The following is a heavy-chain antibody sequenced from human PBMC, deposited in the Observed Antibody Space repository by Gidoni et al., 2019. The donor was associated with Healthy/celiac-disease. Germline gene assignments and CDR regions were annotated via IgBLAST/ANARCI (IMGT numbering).Heavy chain of an antibody. CDR2: IKQDGSEK. CDR3: ARVGYSYGFQDPLTTDAFDI. CDR1: GFTFSSYW. Sequence: EVQLVESGGGLVQPGGSLRLSCAASGFTFSSYWMSWVRQAPGKGLEGVANIKQDGSEKYYVDSVKGRFTISRDNAKNSLYLQMNSLRAEDTAVYYCARVGYSYGFQDPLTTDAFDIWGQGTMVTVSS. V-gene: IGHV3-7*01. D-gene: IGHD5-18*01. J-gene: IGHJ3*02.